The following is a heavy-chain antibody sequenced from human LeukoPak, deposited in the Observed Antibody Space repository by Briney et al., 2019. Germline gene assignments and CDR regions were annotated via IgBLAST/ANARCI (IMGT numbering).Heavy chain of an antibody. CDR1: GGTFSSYA. J-gene: IGHJ5*02. CDR3: AGYVHHYSSSYNWFDP. D-gene: IGHD6-6*01. V-gene: IGHV1-69*13. CDR2: IIPIFGTA. Sequence: ASVKVSCKASGGTFSSYAISWVRQAPGQGLEWMGGIIPIFGTANYAQKFQGRVTITADESTSTAYMELSSLRSEDTAVYYCAGYVHHYSSSYNWFDPWGQGTLVTASS.